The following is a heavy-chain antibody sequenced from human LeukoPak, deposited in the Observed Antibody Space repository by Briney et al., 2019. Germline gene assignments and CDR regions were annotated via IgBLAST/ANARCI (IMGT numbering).Heavy chain of an antibody. V-gene: IGHV3-7*01. J-gene: IGHJ4*02. CDR1: EFTLRGYW. Sequence: GGPLRLSCGACEFTLRGYWMHWVRQAPAKEPEGVAKINQDGGEKHYVDSVKGRFTISRDNAKNSLFLQMNSLRVEDTAVFYCARDGFVGAADYWGQGTLVTVSS. CDR2: INQDGGEK. D-gene: IGHD6-13*01. CDR3: ARDGFVGAADY.